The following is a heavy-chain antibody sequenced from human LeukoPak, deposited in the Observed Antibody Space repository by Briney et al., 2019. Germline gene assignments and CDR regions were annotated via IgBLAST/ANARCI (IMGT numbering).Heavy chain of an antibody. V-gene: IGHV3-53*01. J-gene: IGHJ5*02. Sequence: PGGSLRLSRAASGFTVSSNYMSWVRQAPGKGLEWVSTIYTGGSTSYADSVKGRFTISRDNSKNTLYLQMNSLRAEDTAVYYCARHTAFVSPWGQGTLVTVSS. CDR2: IYTGGST. D-gene: IGHD5-18*01. CDR1: GFTVSSNY. CDR3: ARHTAFVSP.